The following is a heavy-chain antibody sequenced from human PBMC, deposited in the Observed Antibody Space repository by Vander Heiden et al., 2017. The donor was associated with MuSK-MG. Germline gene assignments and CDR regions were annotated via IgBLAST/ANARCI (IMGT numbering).Heavy chain of an antibody. CDR1: GFTFSSFA. Sequence: QVQLVESGGGVVQSRRSLRLSCAASGFTFSSFAVHWVRQAPGKGLEGVAVISYDGRNENYADSGKGRFIISRDNSKNTLFLQMNSLRVEEKAVYYCGRGATWVASYYNYLMDVWGQGTTVTVSS. CDR2: ISYDGRNE. V-gene: IGHV3-30*01. D-gene: IGHD2-15*01. J-gene: IGHJ6*02. CDR3: GRGATWVASYYNYLMDV.